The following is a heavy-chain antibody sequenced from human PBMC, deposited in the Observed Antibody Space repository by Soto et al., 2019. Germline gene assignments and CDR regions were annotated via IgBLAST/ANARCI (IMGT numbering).Heavy chain of an antibody. V-gene: IGHV3-23*01. CDR3: AKEQGRVAAALDY. Sequence: EVQLLESGGDLVQRGGSLRLSCAASGFTFSGYGMSWVRQAPGKGLEWVTSITSSGSNTYYVESVKGRFTISRDNSKNTLYLQMNSLTVEDTAVYYCAKEQGRVAAALDYWGQGTLVTVSS. CDR1: GFTFSGYG. J-gene: IGHJ4*02. CDR2: ITSSGSNT. D-gene: IGHD6-13*01.